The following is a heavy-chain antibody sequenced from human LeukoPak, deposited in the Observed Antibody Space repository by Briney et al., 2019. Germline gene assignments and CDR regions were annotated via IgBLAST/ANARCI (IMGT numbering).Heavy chain of an antibody. CDR2: IIPIFGTA. CDR3: ARGLGVVPAAPFDY. D-gene: IGHD2-2*01. J-gene: IGHJ4*02. V-gene: IGHV1-69*01. Sequence: SVKVSCKASGGTFSSYAISWVRQAPGHGLEWTGGIIPIFGTANYAQKFQGRVTITADESTSTAYMELSSLRSEDTAVYYCARGLGVVPAAPFDYWGQGTLVTVSS. CDR1: GGTFSSYA.